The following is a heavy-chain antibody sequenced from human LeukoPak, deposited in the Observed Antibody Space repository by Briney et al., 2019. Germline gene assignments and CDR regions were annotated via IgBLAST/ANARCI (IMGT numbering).Heavy chain of an antibody. J-gene: IGHJ4*02. D-gene: IGHD2-8*02. Sequence: GGSLRLSCAASGFTFSTYWMHWVRQAPGKGLVWVSRVNGDGSTTSYADSVKGRFTISRDNAKNTLYLQMNSLRAEDTAVYYCGVVYLGYWGQGTLVTVSS. CDR1: GFTFSTYW. CDR3: GVVYLGY. V-gene: IGHV3-74*01. CDR2: VNGDGSTT.